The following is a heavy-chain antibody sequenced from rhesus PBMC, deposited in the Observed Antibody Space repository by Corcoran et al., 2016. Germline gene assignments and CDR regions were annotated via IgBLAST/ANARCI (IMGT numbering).Heavy chain of an antibody. D-gene: IGHD5-42*01. V-gene: IGHV4-73*01. CDR2: IYCNSAST. Sequence: QVQLQQWGEGLVKPSETLSLTCAVYGGSISGYYYWSWIRQPPGKGLEWIGYIYCNSASTTYHPSLKNPVTISKDTSKNQFSLELSSVTAADTAVYYCARSPGYSIPNGDYWGQGVLVTVSS. J-gene: IGHJ4*01. CDR3: ARSPGYSIPNGDY. CDR1: GGSISGYYY.